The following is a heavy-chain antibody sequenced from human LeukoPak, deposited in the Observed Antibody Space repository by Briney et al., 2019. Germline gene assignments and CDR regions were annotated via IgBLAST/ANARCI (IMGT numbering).Heavy chain of an antibody. CDR3: ARDPIPGAPDYFGH. CDR2: ISHDGDTK. J-gene: IGHJ4*02. V-gene: IGHV3-30-3*01. CDR1: GFTFSSYA. Sequence: PGRSLRLSCAASGFTFSSYAMHWVRQAPGKGPEWVTVISHDGDTKYYADSVKGRFTISRDNSKNTLYLQMRSLRVDDTAMYYCARDPIPGAPDYFGHWGQGTLVTVSS. D-gene: IGHD1-14*01.